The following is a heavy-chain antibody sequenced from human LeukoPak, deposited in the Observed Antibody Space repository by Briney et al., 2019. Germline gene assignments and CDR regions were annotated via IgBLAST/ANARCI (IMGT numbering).Heavy chain of an antibody. CDR1: GGTFSSYA. D-gene: IGHD3-10*01. J-gene: IGHJ6*02. CDR3: AREWFREAYYYGMDV. CDR2: IIPILGIA. V-gene: IGHV1-69*04. Sequence: ASVKVSCKASGGTFSSYAISWVRQAPGQGLEWMGRIIPILGIANYAQKFQGRVTITADKSTSTAYMELSSLRSEDTAVYYCAREWFREAYYYGMDVWGQGTTVTVSS.